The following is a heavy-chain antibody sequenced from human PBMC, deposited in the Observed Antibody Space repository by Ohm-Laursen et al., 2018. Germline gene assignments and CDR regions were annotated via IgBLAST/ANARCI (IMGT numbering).Heavy chain of an antibody. CDR3: AGGYQLPYY. Sequence: SETLSLTCTVSGGSISSYYWSWIRQPAGKGLEWIGYISYSGSTYYNPSLRSLVTISLDTSKNQFSLSLTSVMAADTAIYFCAGGYQLPYYWGQGSLVTVSS. CDR1: GGSISSYY. D-gene: IGHD2-2*01. CDR2: ISYSGST. V-gene: IGHV4-59*06. J-gene: IGHJ4*02.